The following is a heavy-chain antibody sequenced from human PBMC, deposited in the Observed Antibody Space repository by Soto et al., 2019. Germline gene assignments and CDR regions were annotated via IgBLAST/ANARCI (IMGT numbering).Heavy chain of an antibody. V-gene: IGHV3-23*01. D-gene: IGHD5-12*01. CDR3: AKEPSPYSGYVSDY. Sequence: GGSLRLSCAASEFTFSSYAMSWVRQAPGKGLEWVSGISGSGGSTYYADSVKGRFTISRDNSKNMLYLQMNSLRAEDTAVYYCAKEPSPYSGYVSDYWGQGTLVTVSS. CDR1: EFTFSSYA. CDR2: ISGSGGST. J-gene: IGHJ4*02.